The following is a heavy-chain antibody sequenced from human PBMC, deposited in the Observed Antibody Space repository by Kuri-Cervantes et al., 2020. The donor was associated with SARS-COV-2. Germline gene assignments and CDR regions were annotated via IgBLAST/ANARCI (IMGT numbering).Heavy chain of an antibody. CDR3: ARSEEGKMGWFDP. CDR1: GFTFSSYG. V-gene: IGHV3-33*01. CDR2: IWYDGSNK. J-gene: IGHJ5*02. D-gene: IGHD5-24*01. Sequence: LSLTCAASGFTFSSYGMHWVRQAPGKGLEWVAVIWYDGSNKYYVDSVKGRFTISRDNSKNTLYLQMNSLRAEDTAVYYCARSEEGKMGWFDPWGQGTLVTVSS.